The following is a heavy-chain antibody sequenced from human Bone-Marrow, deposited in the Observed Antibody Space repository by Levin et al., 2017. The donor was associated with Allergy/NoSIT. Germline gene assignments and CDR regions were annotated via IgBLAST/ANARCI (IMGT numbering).Heavy chain of an antibody. CDR1: GFSFSNYA. V-gene: IGHV3-23*01. CDR3: AKTDITGTTRYGMDG. J-gene: IGHJ6*02. D-gene: IGHD1-20*01. Sequence: GESLKISCAASGFSFSNYAMSWVRQAPGKGLEWVSSISGTSGSTYYADSVKGRFTISRDNSKNTLYLQMNSLRVEDTAVYYCAKTDITGTTRYGMDGWGQGTTVTVSS. CDR2: ISGTSGST.